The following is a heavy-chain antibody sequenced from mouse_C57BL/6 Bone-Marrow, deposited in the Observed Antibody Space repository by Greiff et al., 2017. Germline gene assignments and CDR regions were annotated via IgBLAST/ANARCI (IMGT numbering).Heavy chain of an antibody. Sequence: QVQLQQPGAELVRPGSSVKLSCKASGYTFTSYWMDWVKQRPGQGLEWIGNIYPSDSETHYNQKFKDKATLTVDKSSSTAYMQLSSLTSEDSAVYYCARWANFDYWGQGTTLTVSS. V-gene: IGHV1-61*01. J-gene: IGHJ2*01. CDR3: ARWANFDY. CDR1: GYTFTSYW. CDR2: IYPSDSET.